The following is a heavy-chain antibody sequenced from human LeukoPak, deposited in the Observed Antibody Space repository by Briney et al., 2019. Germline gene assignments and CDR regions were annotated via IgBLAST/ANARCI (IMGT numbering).Heavy chain of an antibody. J-gene: IGHJ6*03. CDR1: GGSISSYY. Sequence: SETLSLTCTVSGGSISSYYWSWIRQPAGKGQEWIGRIYTSGSTNYNPSLKSRVTMSVDTSKNQFSLKLSSVTAADTAVYYCAIVNRDSSTVSLYFYQYYHIDVSGKGTTVTASS. V-gene: IGHV4-4*07. D-gene: IGHD4-17*01. CDR2: IYTSGST. CDR3: AIVNRDSSTVSLYFYQYYHIDV.